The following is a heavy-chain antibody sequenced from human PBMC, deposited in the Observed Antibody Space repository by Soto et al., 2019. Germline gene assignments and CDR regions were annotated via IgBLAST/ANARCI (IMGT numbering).Heavy chain of an antibody. J-gene: IGHJ3*02. CDR2: ISSSSSYI. CDR1: GFTFSSYS. Sequence: PGGSLRLSCAASGFTFSSYSMNWVRQAPGKGLEWVSSISSSSSYIYYADSVKGRFTISRDNAKNSLYLQMNSLRAEDTAVYYCARDPLDWDYCISTSCYGDAFDIWGQGTMVTVSS. D-gene: IGHD2-2*01. V-gene: IGHV3-21*01. CDR3: ARDPLDWDYCISTSCYGDAFDI.